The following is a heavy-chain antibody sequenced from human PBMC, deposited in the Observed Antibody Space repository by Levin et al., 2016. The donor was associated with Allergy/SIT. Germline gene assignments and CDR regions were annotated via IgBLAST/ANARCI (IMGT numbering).Heavy chain of an antibody. CDR2: ISYDGSNK. Sequence: GESLKISCAASGFTFSSYGMHWVRQAPGKGLEWVAVISYDGSNKYYADSVKGRFTISRDNSKNTLYLQMNSLRAEDTAVYYCAKRSRVGWFDPWGQGTLVTVSS. CDR1: GFTFSSYG. CDR3: AKRSRVGWFDP. D-gene: IGHD1-26*01. V-gene: IGHV3-30*18. J-gene: IGHJ5*02.